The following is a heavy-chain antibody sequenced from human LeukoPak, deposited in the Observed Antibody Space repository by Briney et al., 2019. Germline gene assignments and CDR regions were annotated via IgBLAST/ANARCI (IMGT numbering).Heavy chain of an antibody. CDR1: GFTFSIYA. Sequence: PGGSLRLSCAASGFTFSIYAMSWVRQAPGKGLEWVSTISGSGGDTYYADSVKGRFTISRDNSKNTLYLQMNSLRAEDTAVYYCARDILLWFGEYYGMDVWGQGTTVTVSS. CDR3: ARDILLWFGEYYGMDV. J-gene: IGHJ6*02. V-gene: IGHV3-23*01. CDR2: ISGSGGDT. D-gene: IGHD3-10*01.